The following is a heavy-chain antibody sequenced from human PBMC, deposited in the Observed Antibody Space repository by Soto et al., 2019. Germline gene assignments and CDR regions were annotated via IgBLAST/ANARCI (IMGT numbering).Heavy chain of an antibody. CDR1: GGTFSSYA. CDR2: IIPIFGTA. Sequence: SVKVSCKASGGTFSSYAISWVRQAPGQGLEWMGGIIPIFGTANYAQKFQGRVTITADESTSTAYMELSSLRSEDTAVYYCARDRAVTTSDVEYYYYGMDVCGQGTTVTVSS. J-gene: IGHJ6*02. V-gene: IGHV1-69*13. CDR3: ARDRAVTTSDVEYYYYGMDV. D-gene: IGHD4-17*01.